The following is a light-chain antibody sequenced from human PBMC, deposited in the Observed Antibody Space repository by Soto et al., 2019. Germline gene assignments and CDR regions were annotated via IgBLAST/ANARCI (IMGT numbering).Light chain of an antibody. CDR3: NSYTTVTTFV. Sequence: QSVLTQPASVSGSPGQSITISCTGTTSDIATYNYVSWYQQHPGKAPKLVIYDVNNRPSGVSNRFSGSKSGSTASLTISGLQAEDEADYYCNSYTTVTTFVSGTGTKVTVL. CDR1: TSDIATYNY. V-gene: IGLV2-14*03. CDR2: DVN. J-gene: IGLJ1*01.